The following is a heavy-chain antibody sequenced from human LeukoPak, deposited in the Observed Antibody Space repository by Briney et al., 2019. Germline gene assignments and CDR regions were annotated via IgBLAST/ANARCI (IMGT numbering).Heavy chain of an antibody. CDR1: GGSFSGYY. J-gene: IGHJ4*02. CDR3: ARDYYGSGSYYKLAY. CDR2: INHSGST. D-gene: IGHD3-10*01. V-gene: IGHV4-34*01. Sequence: PAETLSLTCAVYGGSFSGYYWSWIRQPPGKGLEWIGEINHSGSTNYNPSLKSRVTISVDTSKNQFSLKLSSVTAADTAVYYCARDYYGSGSYYKLAYWRQGTLVTVSS.